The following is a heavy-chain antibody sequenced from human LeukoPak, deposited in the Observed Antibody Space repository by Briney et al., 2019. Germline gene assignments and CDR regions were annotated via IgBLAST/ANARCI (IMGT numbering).Heavy chain of an antibody. Sequence: ESLKVSCKGSGYTFTNYWIGWVRQMPGKGLEFMGIIYPGDSDTRYSPSFQGQVTISVDKSINTAYLQWSSLKASDSAMYYCARAGYSNRWDGVDYWGQGTLVTVSS. CDR3: ARAGYSNRWDGVDY. CDR2: IYPGDSDT. CDR1: GYTFTNYW. V-gene: IGHV5-51*01. D-gene: IGHD2/OR15-2a*01. J-gene: IGHJ4*02.